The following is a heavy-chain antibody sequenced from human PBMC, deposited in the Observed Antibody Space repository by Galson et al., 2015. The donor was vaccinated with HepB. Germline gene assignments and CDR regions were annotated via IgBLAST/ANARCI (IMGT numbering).Heavy chain of an antibody. J-gene: IGHJ6*02. Sequence: SLRLSCAASGFTFSDYYMSWIRQAPGKGLEWVSYISSSGSTIYYADSVKGRFTISRDNAKNSLYLQMNSLRAEDTAVYYCARGGWLRLGRKTTGNYGMDVWGQGTTVTVSS. D-gene: IGHD5-12*01. V-gene: IGHV3-11*01. CDR1: GFTFSDYY. CDR2: ISSSGSTI. CDR3: ARGGWLRLGRKTTGNYGMDV.